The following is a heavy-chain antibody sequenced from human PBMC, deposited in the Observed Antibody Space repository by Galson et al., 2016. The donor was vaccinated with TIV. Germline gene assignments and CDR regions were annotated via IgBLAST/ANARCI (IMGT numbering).Heavy chain of an antibody. CDR3: ACNPYFDLRTNYFDY. V-gene: IGHV1-69*13. Sequence: SVKVSCKASGGTSNSYAFSWVRQAPGQGLEWMGGIIPMFPAKYGQKFQDRVTFTVHESTSTAYMELSSLRSEDTAVYFCACNPYFDLRTNYFDYWGQGTLVTVSS. CDR2: IIPMFPA. D-gene: IGHD3-10*01. J-gene: IGHJ4*02. CDR1: GGTSNSYA.